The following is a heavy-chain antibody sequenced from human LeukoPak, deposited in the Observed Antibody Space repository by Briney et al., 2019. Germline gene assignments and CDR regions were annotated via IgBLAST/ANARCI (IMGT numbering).Heavy chain of an antibody. CDR1: GFTFSSSA. CDR3: AKQLGYCSDGSCYFPY. CDR2: ISNNVDYT. Sequence: PGGALSLSCAASGFTFSSSAMSWVRQAPGKVLEWVAAISNNVDYTYYADSVQGRLTISRDNSKSTLCLPMNSLRAEDTAVYYCAKQLGYCSDGSCYFPYWGQGTLVTVSS. V-gene: IGHV3-23*01. J-gene: IGHJ4*02. D-gene: IGHD2-15*01.